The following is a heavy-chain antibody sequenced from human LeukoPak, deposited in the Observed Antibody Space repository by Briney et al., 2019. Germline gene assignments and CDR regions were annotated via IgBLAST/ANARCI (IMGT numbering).Heavy chain of an antibody. D-gene: IGHD4-17*01. CDR2: INHSGST. Sequence: SETLSLTCTVSGGSISSYYWSWIRQPPGKGLEWIGEINHSGSTNYNPSLKSRVTISVDTSKNQFSLKLSSVTAADTAVYYCARAHSTDTVTSLTYYYYYGMDVWGQGTTVTVSS. J-gene: IGHJ6*02. CDR1: GGSISSYY. CDR3: ARAHSTDTVTSLTYYYYYGMDV. V-gene: IGHV4-34*01.